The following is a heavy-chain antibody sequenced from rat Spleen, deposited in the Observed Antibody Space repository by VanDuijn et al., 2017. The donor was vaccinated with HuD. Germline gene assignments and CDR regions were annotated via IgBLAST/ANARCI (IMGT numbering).Heavy chain of an antibody. J-gene: IGHJ2*01. V-gene: IGHV3-3*01. D-gene: IGHD1-12*01. Sequence: EVQLQESGPGLVKPSQSLSLTCSVTGYSITSNYWGWIRKFPGNKLEWMGYINNAGSTNYNPSLKSRISITRDTSKNQFFLQVNSVTTEDTATYYCARYRDSYGHVGIFDYWGQGVMVTVSS. CDR2: INNAGST. CDR3: ARYRDSYGHVGIFDY. CDR1: GYSITSNY.